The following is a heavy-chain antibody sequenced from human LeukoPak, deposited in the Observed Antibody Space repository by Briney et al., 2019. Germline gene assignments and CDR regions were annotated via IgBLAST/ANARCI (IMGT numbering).Heavy chain of an antibody. CDR1: GFTVSSNC. CDR3: ERVSIIAAAGHFDY. CDR2: IYSGGST. Sequence: GGSLRLSCAASGFTVSSNCMSWVRQAPGKGLEWVSVIYSGGSTYYADSVKGRFTISRDNSKNTLYLQMNSLRAEDTAVYYCERVSIIAAAGHFDYWGQGTLVTVSS. V-gene: IGHV3-66*02. D-gene: IGHD6-13*01. J-gene: IGHJ4*02.